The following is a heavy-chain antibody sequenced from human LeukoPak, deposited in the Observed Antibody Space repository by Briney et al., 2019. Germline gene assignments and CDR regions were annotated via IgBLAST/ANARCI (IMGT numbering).Heavy chain of an antibody. Sequence: PSETLSLTCTVSGDSISNYYWSWIRQPAGKGLEWIGRIDISGSTNNNPSLKRRVSMSVDTSKNQFSLNLSSVTAADTAVYYCARDLLPDYGDYVLNWYSDLWGRGTLVTVSS. D-gene: IGHD4-17*01. CDR3: ARDLLPDYGDYVLNWYSDL. V-gene: IGHV4-4*07. CDR1: GDSISNYY. J-gene: IGHJ2*01. CDR2: IDISGST.